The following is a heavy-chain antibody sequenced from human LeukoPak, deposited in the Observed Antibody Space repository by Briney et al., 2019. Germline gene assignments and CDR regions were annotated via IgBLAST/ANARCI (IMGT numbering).Heavy chain of an antibody. J-gene: IGHJ6*02. CDR1: GGSFSGYY. CDR3: ARDRIGAAGLKYYYYGMDV. Sequence: SETLSLTCAVYGGSFSGYYWSWIRQPPGKGLEWIGEINHSGSTNYNPSLKSRVTISVDTSKNQFSLKLSSVTAADTAVYYCARDRIGAAGLKYYYYGMDVWGQGTTVTVSS. V-gene: IGHV4-34*01. D-gene: IGHD6-13*01. CDR2: INHSGST.